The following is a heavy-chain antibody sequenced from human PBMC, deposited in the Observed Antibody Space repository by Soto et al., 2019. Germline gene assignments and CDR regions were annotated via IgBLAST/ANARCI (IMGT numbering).Heavy chain of an antibody. CDR1: GFTFSSYA. V-gene: IGHV3-23*01. CDR3: AKFHCTNSVCYMHYYYGMDV. J-gene: IGHJ6*02. D-gene: IGHD2-8*01. CDR2: ISGTGVSS. Sequence: EGQLLESGGGLVQPGGSLRLSCAASGFTFSSYAMSWVRQAPGKGLEWVSGISGTGVSSFYAGSVKGRFTISRDNFKNTLYLQMNSLRAEDTAVYYCAKFHCTNSVCYMHYYYGMDVWGQGTTVTVSS.